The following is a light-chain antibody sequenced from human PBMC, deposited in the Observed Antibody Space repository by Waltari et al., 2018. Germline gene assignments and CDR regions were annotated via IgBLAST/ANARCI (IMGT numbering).Light chain of an antibody. CDR2: DVT. CDR3: SSYRTSSTFV. CDR1: RSDVGGYNH. Sequence: QSALTQPASVSGSPGQSIPISCTGTRSDVGGYNHASWYQQTPGKPPNLLIYDVTKRPLGVSNRYSGSKSGNTASLTISGLQAEDEAVYYCSSYRTSSTFVFGPGTKVTVL. J-gene: IGLJ1*01. V-gene: IGLV2-14*01.